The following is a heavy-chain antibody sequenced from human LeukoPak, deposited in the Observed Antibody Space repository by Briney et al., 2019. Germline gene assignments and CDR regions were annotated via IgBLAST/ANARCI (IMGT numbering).Heavy chain of an antibody. J-gene: IGHJ5*02. V-gene: IGHV4-59*12. Sequence: NPSETLSLTCSVSGDSMRSYYWNWMRQSPGKGLEWIAYVYYSGSTKYNPSLKSRVTMSVDTSKNQFSLKLSSVTAADTAVYYCARDGVPPETGFDPWGQGTLVTVSS. CDR2: VYYSGST. CDR1: GDSMRSYY. D-gene: IGHD1-1*01. CDR3: ARDGVPPETGFDP.